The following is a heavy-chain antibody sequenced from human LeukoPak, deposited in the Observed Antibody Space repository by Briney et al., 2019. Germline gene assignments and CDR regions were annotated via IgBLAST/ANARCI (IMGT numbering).Heavy chain of an antibody. Sequence: PGGSLRLSCAASGFTFSSYWMSWVRQAPGKGLEWAANIKQDGSEKYYVDSVKGRFTISRDNAKNSLYLQMNSLRAEDTAVYYCARDVKIYRATTFDYWGQGTLVTVSS. CDR3: ARDVKIYRATTFDY. CDR2: IKQDGSEK. CDR1: GFTFSSYW. D-gene: IGHD3-9*01. V-gene: IGHV3-7*01. J-gene: IGHJ4*02.